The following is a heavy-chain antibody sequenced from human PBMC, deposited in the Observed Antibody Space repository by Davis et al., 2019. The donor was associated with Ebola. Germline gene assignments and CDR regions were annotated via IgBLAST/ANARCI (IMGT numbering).Heavy chain of an antibody. V-gene: IGHV3-21*01. CDR2: ISSSASYK. D-gene: IGHD4-23*01. Sequence: PGGSLRLSCAASGFTFSSYALSWVRQAPQKGLEWVSGISSSASYKNYADSVKGRFTISRDDAKKSLYLQMDSLRAEDTAVYYCAQQLGDYGGNALRYWGQGTLVTVSS. CDR1: GFTFSSYA. CDR3: AQQLGDYGGNALRY. J-gene: IGHJ4*02.